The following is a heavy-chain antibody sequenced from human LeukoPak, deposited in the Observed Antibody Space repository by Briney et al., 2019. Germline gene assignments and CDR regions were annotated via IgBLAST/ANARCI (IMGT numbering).Heavy chain of an antibody. CDR1: GGSISSYS. CDR2: ISSSGST. CDR3: ARYRAFDI. V-gene: IGHV4-59*01. J-gene: IGHJ3*02. Sequence: SETLSLTCTVSGGSISSYSWSWIRQPPGKGPEWIGYISSSGSTNYNPSLKSRVTISVDTSKNQFSLKLTSVTAADTAVYYCARYRAFDIWGRGTLVTVSS.